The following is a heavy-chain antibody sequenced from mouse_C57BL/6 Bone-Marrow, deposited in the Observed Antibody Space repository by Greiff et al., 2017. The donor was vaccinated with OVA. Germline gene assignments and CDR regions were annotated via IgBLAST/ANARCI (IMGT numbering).Heavy chain of an antibody. CDR3: ARRRFAY. J-gene: IGHJ3*01. CDR2: ISGGGGNT. Sequence: EVMLVESGGGLVKPGGSLKLSCAASGFTFSSYTMSWVRQTPEQGLEWVATISGGGGNTYYPDSVKGRFTISRDNAKNTLYLQMSSLRSEDTALYYCARRRFAYWGQGTLVTVSA. CDR1: GFTFSSYT. V-gene: IGHV5-9*01.